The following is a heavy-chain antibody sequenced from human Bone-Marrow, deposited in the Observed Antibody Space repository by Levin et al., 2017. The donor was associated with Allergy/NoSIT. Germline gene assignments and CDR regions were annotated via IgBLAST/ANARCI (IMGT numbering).Heavy chain of an antibody. CDR1: GFTFSSYW. J-gene: IGHJ4*02. V-gene: IGHV3-74*01. D-gene: IGHD5/OR15-5a*01. CDR2: INSDGSIT. Sequence: GGSLRLSCAASGFTFSSYWMHWVRQAPGTGLVWVSRINSDGSITNHADSVKGRFTISRDNARNTLFLQMTSLRADDTGVYYCAREIVFSGIGAYYWGEGALVTGSS. CDR3: AREIVFSGIGAYY.